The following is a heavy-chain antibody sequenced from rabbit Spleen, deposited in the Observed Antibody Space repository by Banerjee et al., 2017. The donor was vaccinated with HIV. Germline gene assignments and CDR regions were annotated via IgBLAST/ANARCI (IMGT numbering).Heavy chain of an antibody. D-gene: IGHD8-1*01. CDR1: GFSFSTSYD. V-gene: IGHV1S45*01. J-gene: IGHJ4*01. CDR2: IYTGNGKT. Sequence: QEQLVESGGGLVKPGASLTLTCTASGFSFSTSYDLCWVRQAPGKGLEWIGSIYTGNGKTYYACWAKGRFIIYKASSTTVILQMTSLTAADTASYFCARDSGSNSYIDVYFNLWGPGTLVTVS. CDR3: ARDSGSNSYIDVYFNL.